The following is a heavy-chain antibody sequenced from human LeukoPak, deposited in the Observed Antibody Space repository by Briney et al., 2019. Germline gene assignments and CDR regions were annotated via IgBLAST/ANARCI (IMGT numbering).Heavy chain of an antibody. D-gene: IGHD3-22*01. Sequence: GASVTVSFKASGYSFTTYDIAWVRPAAGQGLEWMGWMNPNTEKPGYAQRFQGRVAMTRDTAISTAYMELTSLTSEDTAVYYCARTYYYDNIAENWFDPWGQGTLVTVSS. CDR3: ARTYYYDNIAENWFDP. CDR1: GYSFTTYD. V-gene: IGHV1-8*01. J-gene: IGHJ5*02. CDR2: MNPNTEKP.